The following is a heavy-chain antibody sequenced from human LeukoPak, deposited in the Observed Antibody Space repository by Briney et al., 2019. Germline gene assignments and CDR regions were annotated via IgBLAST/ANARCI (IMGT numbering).Heavy chain of an antibody. CDR2: INSDGTTT. J-gene: IGHJ4*02. V-gene: IGHV3-74*01. CDR3: ASDRVTTEY. D-gene: IGHD4-11*01. Sequence: GGSLRLSCAASGFTFSTYWMHWVRQGPGKGLVWVSRINSDGTTTNYADSVKGRFTISRDNAKNTLYLQMNSLRAEDTAVYYCASDRVTTEYWGQGTLVTVSS. CDR1: GFTFSTYW.